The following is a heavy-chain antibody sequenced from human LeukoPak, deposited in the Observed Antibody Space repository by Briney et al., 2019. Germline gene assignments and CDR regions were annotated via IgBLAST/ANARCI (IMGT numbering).Heavy chain of an antibody. J-gene: IGHJ4*02. CDR1: GFSISSSHYY. CDR3: ARQQVGPRSFDY. CDR2: IYYSGTT. D-gene: IGHD1-26*01. V-gene: IGHV4-39*01. Sequence: SETLSLTCTVSGFSISSSHYYWGWIRQPPGKGLEWIGSIYYSGTTYYNPSLKSRVTISVDTSNNQFSLKLSSVTAADTAVYFCARQQVGPRSFDYWGQGTLVTVSS.